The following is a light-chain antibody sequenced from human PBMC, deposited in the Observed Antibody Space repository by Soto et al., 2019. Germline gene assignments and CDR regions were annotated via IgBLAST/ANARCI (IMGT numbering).Light chain of an antibody. CDR1: QSINNY. J-gene: IGKJ4*01. CDR2: DAS. Sequence: EIVLTQSPATLSLSPGERATLSCRASQSINNYLAWYQQRPGQAPRLLIYDASNRATGIPARFSGSGSGTDFTVTISSLEPEDFAIYYCQQRAPWLTFGGGTKVEIK. V-gene: IGKV3-11*01. CDR3: QQRAPWLT.